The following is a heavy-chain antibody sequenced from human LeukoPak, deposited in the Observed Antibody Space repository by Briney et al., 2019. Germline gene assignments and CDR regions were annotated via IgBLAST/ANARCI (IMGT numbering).Heavy chain of an antibody. Sequence: ASVKVSCKAPGYTFTSYYMHWVRQAPGQGLEWMGIINPSGGSTSYAQKFQGRVTMTRDTSTSTVYMELSSLRSEDTAVYYCARDYLTIFGRSNSFFAGGPKTAFDYWGQGTLVTVSS. CDR1: GYTFTSYY. V-gene: IGHV1-46*01. J-gene: IGHJ4*02. D-gene: IGHD3-9*01. CDR3: ARDYLTIFGRSNSFFAGGPKTAFDY. CDR2: INPSGGST.